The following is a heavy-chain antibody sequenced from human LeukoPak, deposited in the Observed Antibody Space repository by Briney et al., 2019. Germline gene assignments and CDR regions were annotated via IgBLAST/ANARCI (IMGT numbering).Heavy chain of an antibody. V-gene: IGHV3-53*01. CDR2: IYSGGST. CDR3: ARDPPPYYYGSGSTL. CDR1: GFTFSSHA. D-gene: IGHD3-10*01. Sequence: PGGSLRLSCAASGFTFSSHAMSWVRQAPGKGLEWVSVIYSGGSTYYADSVKGRFTISRDNSKNTLYLQMNSLRAEDTAVYYCARDPPPYYYGSGSTLGGQGTLVTVSS. J-gene: IGHJ4*02.